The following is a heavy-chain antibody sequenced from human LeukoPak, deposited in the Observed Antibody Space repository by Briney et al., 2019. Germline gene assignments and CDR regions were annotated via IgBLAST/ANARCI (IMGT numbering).Heavy chain of an antibody. CDR3: ARGVGGARLLFSFDY. J-gene: IGHJ4*02. Sequence: SVKVSCKASGGTFSSYAISWVRQAPGQGLEWMGGIIPIFGTANYAQKFQGRVTITTDESTSTAYMELSSLRSEDTAVYYCARGVGGARLLFSFDYWGQGTLVTVSS. D-gene: IGHD1-26*01. CDR2: IIPIFGTA. CDR1: GGTFSSYA. V-gene: IGHV1-69*05.